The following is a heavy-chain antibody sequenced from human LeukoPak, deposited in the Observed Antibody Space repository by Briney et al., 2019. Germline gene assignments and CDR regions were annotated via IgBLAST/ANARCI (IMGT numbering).Heavy chain of an antibody. J-gene: IGHJ4*02. CDR3: ARQRGSGCLDY. D-gene: IGHD6-19*01. CDR1: RFTLSNYW. Sequence: PGGSLRLSCTASRFTLSNYWMSWLRQAPGKGLEWVANIKQDGSETYYVDSVKGRFTISRDNAKNSLSLQMNSLRAEDTAVYYCARQRGSGCLDYWGQGTLVTVSS. CDR2: IKQDGSET. V-gene: IGHV3-7*01.